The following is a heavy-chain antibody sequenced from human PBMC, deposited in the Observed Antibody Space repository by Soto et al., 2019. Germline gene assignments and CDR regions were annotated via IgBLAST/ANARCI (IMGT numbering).Heavy chain of an antibody. CDR1: GYALTSYA. Sequence: ASVKVSCKASGYALTSYAMHWVRQAPGQRLEWMGWINAGNGNTKYSQKFQGRVTMTTDTSASTAYMELRSLRSDDTAVYYCAREESGWFDPWGQGTVVTVSS. D-gene: IGHD3-10*01. J-gene: IGHJ5*02. CDR3: AREESGWFDP. CDR2: INAGNGNT. V-gene: IGHV1-3*01.